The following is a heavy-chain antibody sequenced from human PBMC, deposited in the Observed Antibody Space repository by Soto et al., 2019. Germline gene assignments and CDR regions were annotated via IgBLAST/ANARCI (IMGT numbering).Heavy chain of an antibody. CDR2: ISPHTGGT. D-gene: IGHD2-15*01. Sequence: ASVKVSCKASGYTFNRYYMHWVRQAPGPGLEWMGWISPHTGGTTYAQNFQGRVTMTSDTSTSIVYMEMSSLKSEDTAVYYCARDHNFGFILYAMDVWGQGTTVTVSS. CDR1: GYTFNRYY. J-gene: IGHJ6*02. CDR3: ARDHNFGFILYAMDV. V-gene: IGHV1-2*02.